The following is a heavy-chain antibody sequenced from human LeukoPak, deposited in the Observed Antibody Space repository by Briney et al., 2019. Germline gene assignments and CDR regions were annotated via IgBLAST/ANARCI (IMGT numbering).Heavy chain of an antibody. J-gene: IGHJ6*02. D-gene: IGHD4-17*01. CDR3: ARAVETTVTYYYYYGLDV. CDR2: IYYSGST. CDR1: GGSISSGDYY. V-gene: IGHV4-30-4*01. Sequence: SETLSLTCTVSGGSISSGDYYWSWIRQPPGKGLEWIGYIYYSGSTYYNPSLKSRVTISVDTSKNQFSLKLSSVTAADTAVYHCARAVETTVTYYYYYGLDVWGQGTTVIVSS.